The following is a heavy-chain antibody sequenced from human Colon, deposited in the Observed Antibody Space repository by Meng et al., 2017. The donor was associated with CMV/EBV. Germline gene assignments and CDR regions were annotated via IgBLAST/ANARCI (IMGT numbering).Heavy chain of an antibody. Sequence: QVQLVTAGDEWKKPGSSVKVSCRTSGGSFSNYAVSWVRQAPGQGLEWMGGIVPIFVTPNYAQKFQGRVTVTADESTSTAYMELSSLTSEDTAIYYCARARDRDGLYNFDSWGQGTLVTVSS. V-gene: IGHV1-69*12. J-gene: IGHJ4*02. CDR3: ARARDRDGLYNFDS. CDR1: GGSFSNYA. D-gene: IGHD5-24*01. CDR2: IVPIFVTP.